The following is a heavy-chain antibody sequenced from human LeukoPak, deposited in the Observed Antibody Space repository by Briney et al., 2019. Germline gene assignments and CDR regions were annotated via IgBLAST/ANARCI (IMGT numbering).Heavy chain of an antibody. CDR3: ARGGLRKTYYFDY. CDR2: IYYSGST. J-gene: IGHJ4*02. D-gene: IGHD3-16*01. CDR1: GGSISSGGYY. V-gene: IGHV4-31*03. Sequence: TSETLSLTCTVSGGSISSGGYYWSWIRQHPGKGLEWIGYIYYSGSTYYNPSLKSRVTISVDTSKNQFSLKLSSVTAADTAVYYCARGGLRKTYYFDYWGQGTLVTVSS.